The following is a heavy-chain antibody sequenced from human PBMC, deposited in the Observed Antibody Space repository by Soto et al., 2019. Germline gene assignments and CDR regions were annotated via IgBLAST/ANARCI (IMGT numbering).Heavy chain of an antibody. CDR2: FDPEDGET. J-gene: IGHJ4*01. V-gene: IGHV1-18*01. Sequence: ASVKVSCKASGYTFTNSGISWVRQAPGQGLEWMGGFDPEDGETIYAQKFQGRVTITRDTSASTAYMELSSLRSEDTAVYYCARGIAPYYFDYW. CDR1: GYTFTNSG. D-gene: IGHD6-13*01. CDR3: ARGIAPYYFDY.